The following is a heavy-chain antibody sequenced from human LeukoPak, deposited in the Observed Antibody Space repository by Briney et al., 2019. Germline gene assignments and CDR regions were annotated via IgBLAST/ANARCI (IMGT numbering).Heavy chain of an antibody. CDR2: IYYSGST. J-gene: IGHJ4*02. CDR3: ASMGRDGYDIDY. D-gene: IGHD5-24*01. V-gene: IGHV4-59*01. Sequence: SETLSLTCTVSGGSISSYYWSWIRQPPGKGLEGIGYIYYSGSTNYNPSLKSRVTISVDTSKNQFSLKLSSVTAADTAVYYCASMGRDGYDIDYWGQGALVTVSS. CDR1: GGSISSYY.